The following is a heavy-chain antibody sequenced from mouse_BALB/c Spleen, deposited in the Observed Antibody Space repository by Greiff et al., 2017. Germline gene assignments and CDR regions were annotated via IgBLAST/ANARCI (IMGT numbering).Heavy chain of an antibody. Sequence: EVQLVESGPGLVKPSQSLSLTCSVTGYSITSGYYWNWIRQFPGNKLEWMGYISYDGSNNYNPSLKNRISITRDTSKNQFFLKLNSVTTEDTATYYCARGGDYFAYWGQGTLVTVSA. CDR3: ARGGDYFAY. CDR1: GYSITSGYY. J-gene: IGHJ3*01. CDR2: ISYDGSN. D-gene: IGHD2-4*01. V-gene: IGHV3-6*02.